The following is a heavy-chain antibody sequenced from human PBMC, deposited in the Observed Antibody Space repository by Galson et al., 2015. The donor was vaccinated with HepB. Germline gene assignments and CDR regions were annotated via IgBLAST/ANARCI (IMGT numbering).Heavy chain of an antibody. D-gene: IGHD3-3*01. V-gene: IGHV1-2*06. Sequence: SVKVSCKASGYTFTGYYMHWVRQAPGQGLEWMGRINPNSGGTNYAQKFQGRVTMTRDTSTSTGYMELSRLRSDDTAVYYCAIYYDFWSGFGSDDYYFRDVWGKGTTVTVS. CDR3: AIYYDFWSGFGSDDYYFRDV. CDR2: INPNSGGT. CDR1: GYTFTGYY. J-gene: IGHJ6*03.